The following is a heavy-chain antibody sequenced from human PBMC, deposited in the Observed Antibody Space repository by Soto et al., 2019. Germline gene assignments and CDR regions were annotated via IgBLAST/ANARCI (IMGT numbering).Heavy chain of an antibody. CDR1: GFTFDNYA. CDR2: ISWDVGRT. CDR3: AKDVCSGSNTSCYTRLDL. J-gene: IGHJ4*02. D-gene: IGHD2-2*02. V-gene: IGHV3-43D*04. Sequence: XGSLGVSFAASGFTFDNYAMHGVRQAPGKGLEWVSLISWDVGRTYYADSVRGRFIVSRDSSKNSLYLQMSSLRVEDTALYYCAKDVCSGSNTSCYTRLDLWGQGALVTVSS.